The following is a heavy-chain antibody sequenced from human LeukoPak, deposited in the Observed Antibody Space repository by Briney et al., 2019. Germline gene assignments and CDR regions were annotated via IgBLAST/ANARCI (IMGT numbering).Heavy chain of an antibody. CDR3: ARGEVATTYYYCMDV. CDR1: GFTFRSYA. CDR2: MSSDSSFI. Sequence: GGSLRLSCVASGFTFRSYAMNWVRRAPGKGLEWVSYMSSDSSFINYADSVKGRFTISRDNAKNSLILQMDSPRADDTAVYYCARGEVATTYYYCMDVWGQGTTVTVSS. V-gene: IGHV3-21*05. J-gene: IGHJ6*02. D-gene: IGHD5-12*01.